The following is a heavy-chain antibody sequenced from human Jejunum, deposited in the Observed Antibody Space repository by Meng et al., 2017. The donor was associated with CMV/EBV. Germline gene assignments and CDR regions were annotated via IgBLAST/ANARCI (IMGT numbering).Heavy chain of an antibody. CDR2: ISPYNGNT. Sequence: QVQRVQSGAEVKQPGASVKVSCKASDYTFSTHAISWVRQAPGQGLEWMGWISPYNGNTKYAQNLQGRVTLTTDISTSTAYMELRSLRSDDTAVYYCARKLRGGGWFDPWGQGTLVTVSS. CDR3: ARKLRGGGWFDP. J-gene: IGHJ5*02. CDR1: DYTFSTHA. V-gene: IGHV1-18*01. D-gene: IGHD3-16*01.